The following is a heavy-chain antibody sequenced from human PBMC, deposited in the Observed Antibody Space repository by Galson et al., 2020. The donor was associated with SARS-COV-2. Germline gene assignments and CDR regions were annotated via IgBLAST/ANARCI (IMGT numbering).Heavy chain of an antibody. CDR2: INHSGST. J-gene: IGHJ6*02. CDR1: GGSFSGYY. D-gene: IGHD6-13*01. Sequence: SETLSLTCAVYGGSFSGYYWSWIRQPPGKGLEWIGEINHSGSTNYNPSLKSRVTISVDTSKNQFSLKLSSVTAADTAVYYCAMAAADTKRDYYYGMDVWGQGTTVTVSS. CDR3: AMAAADTKRDYYYGMDV. V-gene: IGHV4-34*01.